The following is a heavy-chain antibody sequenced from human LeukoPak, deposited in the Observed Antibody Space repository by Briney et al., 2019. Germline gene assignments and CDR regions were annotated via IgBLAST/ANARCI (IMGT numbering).Heavy chain of an antibody. CDR3: ARGLGSYDSSELTWPMISF. Sequence: ASVKVSCKASGYTFTGYYMHWVRQAPGQGLEWMGWINPNSGDTVYAQKFQGRITMTRSTSISTAYMELNSLRSEDTAVYYCARGLGSYDSSELTWPMISFWGQGTVVTVSS. CDR2: INPNSGDT. V-gene: IGHV1-8*02. D-gene: IGHD3-22*01. CDR1: GYTFTGYY. J-gene: IGHJ4*02.